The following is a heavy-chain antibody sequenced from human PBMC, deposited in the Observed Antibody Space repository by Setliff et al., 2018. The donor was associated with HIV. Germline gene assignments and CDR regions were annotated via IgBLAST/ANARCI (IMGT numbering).Heavy chain of an antibody. J-gene: IGHJ4*02. D-gene: IGHD3-22*01. CDR1: GYMFASYW. CDR3: ARSGGPTYNYDSSGHYPDY. V-gene: IGHV5-10-1*01. Sequence: GESLKISCKGSGYMFASYWINWVRQVPGKGLEWMARIDPSDSDTNFSPSFQGHVTISVDRSITTAYLQWSSLKAADTAMYFCARSGGPTYNYDSSGHYPDYWVQGTLVTVSS. CDR2: IDPSDSDT.